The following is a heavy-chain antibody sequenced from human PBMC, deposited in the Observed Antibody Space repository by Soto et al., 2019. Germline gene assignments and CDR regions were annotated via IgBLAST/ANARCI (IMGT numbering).Heavy chain of an antibody. D-gene: IGHD2-2*01. Sequence: EVQLVESGGGLVQPGGSLRLSCAASGFTFSSYWIHWVRQAPGKGLVWVSRINSDGSSTTYADSVKGRFTISRDNAKNRLYLQMTSLRAEDTAVYYCARVSREVVPAAIAYWGQGTLVTVSS. CDR2: INSDGSST. V-gene: IGHV3-74*01. CDR1: GFTFSSYW. CDR3: ARVSREVVPAAIAY. J-gene: IGHJ4*02.